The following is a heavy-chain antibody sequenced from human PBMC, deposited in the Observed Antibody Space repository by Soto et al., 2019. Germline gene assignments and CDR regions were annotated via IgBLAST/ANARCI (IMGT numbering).Heavy chain of an antibody. CDR2: IYYSGST. CDR3: ARLEGLATISYYFDF. Sequence: SETLSLTCTVSGGSISSYYWSWIRQPPGKGLVWFGYIYYSGSTNYNPSLKSRVTISVDTSKSQFSLKLNSVTAADSAVYFCARLEGLATISYYFDFWGQGALVTVSS. V-gene: IGHV4-59*08. J-gene: IGHJ4*02. CDR1: GGSISSYY. D-gene: IGHD3-9*01.